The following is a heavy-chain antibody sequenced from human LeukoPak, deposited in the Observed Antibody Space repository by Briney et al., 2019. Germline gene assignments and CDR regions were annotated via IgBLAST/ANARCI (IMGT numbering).Heavy chain of an antibody. J-gene: IGHJ4*02. CDR2: IRGST. V-gene: IGHV3-23*01. CDR1: GFTFNNYA. CDR3: AKDLGGSTDY. D-gene: IGHD5-12*01. Sequence: QPGGSLRLSCAASGFTFNNYAMSWVRQAPGKGLEWVSLIRGSTYYADSGKGRFTISRDNSRNTLYLQMNSLRAEDTALYYCAKDLGGSTDYWGQGTLVTVSS.